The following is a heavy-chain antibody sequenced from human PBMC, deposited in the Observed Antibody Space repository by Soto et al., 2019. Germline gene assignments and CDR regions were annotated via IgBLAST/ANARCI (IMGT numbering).Heavy chain of an antibody. CDR1: GFXVVDAW. J-gene: IGHJ4*01. Sequence: LRLSCTASGFXVVDAWINWVRQSPGRILHWVGRIKSIRDGGTTDFAAPVKGRFAISRDDSENTVYMQMTGLKIEDTAVYYCSTDSNFSWRFVRHEYWAHGRLVTVSS. CDR2: IKSIRDGGTT. V-gene: IGHV3-15*05. CDR3: STDSNFSWRFVRHEY. D-gene: IGHD3-3*01.